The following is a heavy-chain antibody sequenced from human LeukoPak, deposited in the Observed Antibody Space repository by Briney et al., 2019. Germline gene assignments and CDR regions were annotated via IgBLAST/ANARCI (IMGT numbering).Heavy chain of an antibody. D-gene: IGHD3-16*01. Sequence: SETLSLTCTVSGGSVSSYYWSWIRQPPGKGLEWIGYIYYSGSTNYNPSLKSRVTISVDTSKNQFSLKLSSVTAADTAVYYCARFTPQGYGWGGYNRFDPWGQGTPVTVSS. J-gene: IGHJ5*02. V-gene: IGHV4-59*02. CDR3: ARFTPQGYGWGGYNRFDP. CDR2: IYYSGST. CDR1: GGSVSSYY.